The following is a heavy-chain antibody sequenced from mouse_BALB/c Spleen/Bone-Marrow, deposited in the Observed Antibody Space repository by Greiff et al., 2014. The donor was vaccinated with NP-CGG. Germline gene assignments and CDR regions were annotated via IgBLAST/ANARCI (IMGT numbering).Heavy chain of an antibody. Sequence: VQLQQSGPELVKPGASVRISCKASGYTFTSYYIHWVKQRPGQGLEWIGWIYPGNVNTKYNEKFKGKATLTADKFSSTAYMQLSSLTSEDSAVCFCARDTMDYWGQGTSVTVSS. CDR3: ARDTMDY. CDR1: GYTFTSYY. J-gene: IGHJ4*01. V-gene: IGHV1S56*01. CDR2: IYPGNVNT.